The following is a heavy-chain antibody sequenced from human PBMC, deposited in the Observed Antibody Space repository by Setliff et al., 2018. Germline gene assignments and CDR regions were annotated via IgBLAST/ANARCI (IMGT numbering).Heavy chain of an antibody. J-gene: IGHJ4*02. V-gene: IGHV4-38-2*02. CDR3: AKHRSYFDY. CDR1: GYSISNDYF. CDR2: IYHSGST. Sequence: SETLSLTCTVSGYSISNDYFWGWIRQPPGKGLEWIGSIYHSGSTSYHPSLKSRVTISVDTSKNQFSLNLSSVTAADTAVYYCAKHRSYFDYWGQGTLVTV.